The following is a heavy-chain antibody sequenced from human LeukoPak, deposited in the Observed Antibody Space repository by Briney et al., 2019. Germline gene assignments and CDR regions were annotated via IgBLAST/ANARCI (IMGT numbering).Heavy chain of an antibody. Sequence: SQTLTLTCAISGDTVSSNSAAWNWITQSPSRGLDWLGRTHYRSKWYNDYAVSVKSRISIIPNTTKHQFSLQLNTVTPQDTAVYYCARGRSYFDYWGQGTLVTVSS. V-gene: IGHV6-1*01. CDR2: THYRSKWYN. CDR1: GDTVSSNSAA. CDR3: ARGRSYFDY. J-gene: IGHJ4*02.